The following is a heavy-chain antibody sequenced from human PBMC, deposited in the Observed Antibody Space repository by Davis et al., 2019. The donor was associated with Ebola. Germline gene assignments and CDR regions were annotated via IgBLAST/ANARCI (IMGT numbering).Heavy chain of an antibody. D-gene: IGHD3-10*01. CDR2: VYYSGIT. Sequence: SETLSLTCSVSGVSISSYFWSWIRQPPGKGLEWIGYVYYSGITYYNPSLKSRVTISVDMSKNQFSLRLSSVTAADTAVYYCAGAALKSLRFGDRNWFDPWGQGTRVIVSS. J-gene: IGHJ5*02. CDR3: AGAALKSLRFGDRNWFDP. V-gene: IGHV4-59*12. CDR1: GVSISSYF.